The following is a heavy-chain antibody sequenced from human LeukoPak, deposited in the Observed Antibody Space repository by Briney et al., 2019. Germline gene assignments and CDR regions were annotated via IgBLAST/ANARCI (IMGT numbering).Heavy chain of an antibody. V-gene: IGHV4-39*07. CDR3: ARVKGGSGWYVAY. D-gene: IGHD6-19*01. Sequence: SETLSLTCTVSGGSISSSSDYWGWIRQPPGKGLEWIGSIYYSGSTYYNPSLKSRVTISVDTSKNKFSLKLSSVTAADTAVYYCARVKGGSGWYVAYWGQGTLVTVSS. J-gene: IGHJ4*02. CDR2: IYYSGST. CDR1: GGSISSSSDY.